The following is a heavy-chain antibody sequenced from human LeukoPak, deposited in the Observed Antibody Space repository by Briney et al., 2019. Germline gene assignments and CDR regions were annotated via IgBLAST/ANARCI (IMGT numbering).Heavy chain of an antibody. V-gene: IGHV4-34*01. CDR3: ARDKTYCSSTSCPIYYYYGMDV. J-gene: IGHJ6*02. D-gene: IGHD2-2*01. CDR1: GGSFSGYY. CDR2: INHSGST. Sequence: PSETLSLTCAVYGGSFSGYYWSWIRQPPGKGLERIGEINHSGSTNYNPSLKSRVTISVDTSKNQFSLKLSSVTAADTAVYYCARDKTYCSSTSCPIYYYYGMDVWGQGTTVTVSS.